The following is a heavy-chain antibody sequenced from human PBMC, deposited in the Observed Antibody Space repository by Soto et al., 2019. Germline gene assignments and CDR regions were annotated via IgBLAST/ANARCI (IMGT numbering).Heavy chain of an antibody. D-gene: IGHD3-10*01. CDR3: AGTYYYGSGSYYSAGSHHDY. CDR2: IIPIFGTA. CDR1: GGTFSSYA. V-gene: IGHV1-69*13. Sequence: SVKVSCKASGGTFSSYAISWVRQAPGQGLEWMGGIIPIFGTANYAQKFQGRVTITADESTSTAYMELSSLRSEDTAVYYCAGTYYYGSGSYYSAGSHHDYWGQGTLVTVSS. J-gene: IGHJ4*02.